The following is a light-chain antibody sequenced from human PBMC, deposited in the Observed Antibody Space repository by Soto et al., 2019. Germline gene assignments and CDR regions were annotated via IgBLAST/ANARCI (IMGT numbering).Light chain of an antibody. CDR2: GAS. CDR1: QSISSN. CDR3: QQYNNWPPVT. Sequence: EIVMTQSPATLSVSPGERATLSCRASQSISSNLAWYQQKPGQAPRLLIYGASSRATGIPTRFSGSVSGTEFTLTISSLQSEDFAVYYCQQYNNWPPVTFGGGTKVDIK. V-gene: IGKV3-15*01. J-gene: IGKJ4*01.